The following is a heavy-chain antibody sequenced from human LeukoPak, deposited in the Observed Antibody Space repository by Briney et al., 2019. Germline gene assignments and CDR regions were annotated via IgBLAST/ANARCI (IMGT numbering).Heavy chain of an antibody. V-gene: IGHV1-69*04. D-gene: IGHD6-13*01. J-gene: IGHJ6*03. CDR1: GGTFSKNA. CDR2: IIPVVGIA. CDR3: ARVTAAAGYYYMDV. Sequence: SVKVSCKASGGTFSKNAISWVRQAPGQGLEWMGRIIPVVGIAKYAQKFQDRVTITADHSTATAYMDLSSLRSEDTAVYYCARVTAAAGYYYMDVWGKGTTVTVSS.